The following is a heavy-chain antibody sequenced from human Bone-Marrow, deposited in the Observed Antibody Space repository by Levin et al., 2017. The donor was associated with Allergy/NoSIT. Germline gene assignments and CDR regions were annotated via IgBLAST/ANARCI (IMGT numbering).Heavy chain of an antibody. Sequence: RGESLKISCKVSGYTLTELSMHWVRQAPGKGLEWMGGFDPEDGETIYAQKFQGRVTMTEDTSTDTAYMELSSLRSEDTAVYYCATREIVVVPAAHYVPSWYYGMDVWGQGTTVTVSS. CDR2: FDPEDGET. CDR3: ATREIVVVPAAHYVPSWYYGMDV. D-gene: IGHD2-2*01. V-gene: IGHV1-24*01. CDR1: GYTLTELS. J-gene: IGHJ6*02.